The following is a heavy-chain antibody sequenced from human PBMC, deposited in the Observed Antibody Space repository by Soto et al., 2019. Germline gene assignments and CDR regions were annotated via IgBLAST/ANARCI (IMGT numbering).Heavy chain of an antibody. V-gene: IGHV3-33*01. D-gene: IGHD2-15*01. CDR2: VWYAGSNK. CDR3: ARDSGYCSGGSCYYYYYGMDV. Sequence: QVQLVEAGGGVGQPGRSLRLSGAASGVTFSSYGMHWVRQAPGKGLGGVAVVWYAGSNKYYADSVKGRFTISRANSKNTLSLPMNSIRAEDTAVYYCARDSGYCSGGSCYYYYYGMDVWGQGTTVTVSS. CDR1: GVTFSSYG. J-gene: IGHJ6*02.